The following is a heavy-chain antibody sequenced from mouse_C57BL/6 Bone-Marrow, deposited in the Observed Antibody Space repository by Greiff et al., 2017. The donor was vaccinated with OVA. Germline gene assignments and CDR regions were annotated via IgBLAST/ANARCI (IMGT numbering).Heavy chain of an antibody. J-gene: IGHJ2*01. D-gene: IGHD1-1*01. V-gene: IGHV5-6*01. CDR2: ISSGGSYT. CDR3: ARHWDYSSFFDY. Sequence: EVHLVESGGDLVKPGGSLKLSCAASGFTFSSYGMSWVRQTPDKRLEWVATISSGGSYTYYPDSVKGRFTISRDNAKNTLYLQMSSLKSEDTAMDYCARHWDYSSFFDYWGQGTTLTVSS. CDR1: GFTFSSYG.